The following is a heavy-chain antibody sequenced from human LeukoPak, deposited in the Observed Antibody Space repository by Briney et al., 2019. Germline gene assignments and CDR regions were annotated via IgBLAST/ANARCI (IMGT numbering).Heavy chain of an antibody. CDR2: IYHSGST. CDR3: VTSYGSSWLRVDY. V-gene: IGHV4-39*01. D-gene: IGHD6-13*01. CDR1: GGSISSSSYY. J-gene: IGHJ4*02. Sequence: SETLSLTCTVSGGSISSSSYYWGWIRQPPGEGLEWIGSIYHSGSTYYNPSLKSRVTISVDTSKNQFSLKLSSVTAADTSMYYCVTSYGSSWLRVDYWGQGTLVTVSS.